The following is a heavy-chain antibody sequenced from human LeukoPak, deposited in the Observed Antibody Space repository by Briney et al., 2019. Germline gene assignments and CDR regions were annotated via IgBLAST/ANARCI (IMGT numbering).Heavy chain of an antibody. V-gene: IGHV4-28*01. CDR2: IYYSGST. Sequence: PSETLSLTCAVSGYSISSNNWWGWIRQPPGKGLEWIGYIYYSGSTYYNPSLKSQVTMSVDTSKNQFSLKLSSVTAVDTAVYYCARIAVPGRYYFDYWGQGTLVTVSS. CDR1: GYSISSNNW. D-gene: IGHD6-19*01. J-gene: IGHJ4*02. CDR3: ARIAVPGRYYFDY.